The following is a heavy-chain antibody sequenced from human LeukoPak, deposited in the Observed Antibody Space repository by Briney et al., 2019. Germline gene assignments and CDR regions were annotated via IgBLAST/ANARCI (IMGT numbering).Heavy chain of an antibody. CDR3: TRDSLYSNYVGSYYYYYYGMDV. D-gene: IGHD4-11*01. Sequence: GGSLRLSCTASGFTFGDYVMTWFRKAPGKGRKWVVFFRGKLYGGPTEYAASVKGRFTISRDDSKSIAYLQMNSLKTEDTAVYYCTRDSLYSNYVGSYYYYYYGMDVWGQGTTVTVSS. V-gene: IGHV3-49*03. CDR2: FRGKLYGGPT. CDR1: GFTFGDYV. J-gene: IGHJ6*02.